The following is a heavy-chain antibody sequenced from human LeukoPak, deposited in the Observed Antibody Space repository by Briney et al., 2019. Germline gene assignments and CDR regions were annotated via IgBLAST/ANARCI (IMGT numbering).Heavy chain of an antibody. V-gene: IGHV1-18*01. CDR1: GYTFTSYG. D-gene: IGHD3-9*01. Sequence: GASVTVSCTASGYTFTSYGISWVRQAPGQGLEWMGWISAYNGNTNYAQKLQGRVTMTTDTSTSTAYMELRSLRSDDTAVYYCARDPDILTGYSNWFDPWGQGTLVTVSS. CDR2: ISAYNGNT. CDR3: ARDPDILTGYSNWFDP. J-gene: IGHJ5*02.